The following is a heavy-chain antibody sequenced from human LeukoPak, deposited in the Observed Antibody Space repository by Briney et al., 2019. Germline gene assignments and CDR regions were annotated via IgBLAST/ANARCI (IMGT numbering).Heavy chain of an antibody. CDR3: ARRRITMVRGVIFSPFDY. CDR1: GVSFSGYY. CDR2: INHSGST. D-gene: IGHD3-10*01. J-gene: IGHJ4*02. Sequence: PSETLSLTCAVYGVSFSGYYWSWIRQPPGKGLEWIGEINHSGSTSYKSSLKSRVTISIDTSKNQFSLKLSSVTAADTAVYYCARRRITMVRGVIFSPFDYWGQGTLVTVSS. V-gene: IGHV4-34*01.